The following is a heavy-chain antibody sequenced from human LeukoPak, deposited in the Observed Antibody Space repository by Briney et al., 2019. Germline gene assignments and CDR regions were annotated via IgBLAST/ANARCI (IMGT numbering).Heavy chain of an antibody. CDR3: ARGEGLGYCSSTSCSPDHDAFDI. D-gene: IGHD2-2*01. J-gene: IGHJ3*02. V-gene: IGHV4-4*07. CDR1: GGSISSYY. CDR2: IYTSGST. Sequence: SETLSLICTVSGGSISSYYWSWIRQPAGKGLEWIGRIYTSGSTNYNPSLKSRVTMSVDTSKNQFSLKLSSVTAADTAVYYCARGEGLGYCSSTSCSPDHDAFDIWGQGTMVTVSS.